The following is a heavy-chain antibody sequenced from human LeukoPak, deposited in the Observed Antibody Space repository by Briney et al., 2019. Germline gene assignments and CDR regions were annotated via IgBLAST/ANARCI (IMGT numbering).Heavy chain of an antibody. D-gene: IGHD3-16*01. CDR1: GFTFPNYD. J-gene: IGHJ4*02. CDR3: ATGEYYSDF. CDR2: ISDSGHDT. Sequence: PGGSLRLSCAASGFTFPNYDMSWVRQAPGKGLEWVSTISDSGHDTSYADSVKGRFTISRDNSKNTLYLQMSSLRAADTALYYCATGEYYSDFWGQGTLVTVSS. V-gene: IGHV3-23*01.